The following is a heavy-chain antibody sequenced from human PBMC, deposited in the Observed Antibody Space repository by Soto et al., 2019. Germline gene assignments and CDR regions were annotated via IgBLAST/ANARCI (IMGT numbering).Heavy chain of an antibody. CDR3: ARDKITGLFDY. CDR1: GGSFSGYY. D-gene: IGHD2-8*02. CDR2: INHSGST. Sequence: QVQLQQWGAGLLKPSETLSLTCAVYGGSFSGYYWTWIRQPPGTGLEWIGEINHSGSTNYSPSLKSRVNIAVDTSKNQFSLKLTSVTAADTAVYYCARDKITGLFDYWGQGTLVTVSS. V-gene: IGHV4-34*01. J-gene: IGHJ4*02.